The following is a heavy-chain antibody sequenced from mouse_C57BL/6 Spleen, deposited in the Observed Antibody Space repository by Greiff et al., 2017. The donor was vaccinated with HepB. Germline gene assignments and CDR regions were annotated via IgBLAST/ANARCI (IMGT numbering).Heavy chain of an antibody. CDR3: ARDLYYGNPYAMDY. D-gene: IGHD2-1*01. Sequence: VQLQQSGPELVKPGASVKISCKASGYTFTDYYMNWVKQSHGKSLEWIGDINPNNGGTSYNQKFKGKATLTVDKSSSTAYMELRSLTSEDSAVYYCARDLYYGNPYAMDYWGQGTSVTVSS. CDR2: INPNNGGT. CDR1: GYTFTDYY. V-gene: IGHV1-26*01. J-gene: IGHJ4*01.